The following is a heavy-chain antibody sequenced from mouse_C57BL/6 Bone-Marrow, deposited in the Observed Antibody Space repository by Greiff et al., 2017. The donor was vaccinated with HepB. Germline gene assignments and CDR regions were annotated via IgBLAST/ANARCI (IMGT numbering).Heavy chain of an antibody. CDR1: GFTFSSYG. V-gene: IGHV5-6*01. D-gene: IGHD1-1*01. CDR3: ARHPYYYYGSSPYAMDY. J-gene: IGHJ4*01. Sequence: EVQGVESGGDLVKPGGSLKLSCAASGFTFSSYGMSWVRQTPDKRLEWVATISSGGSYTYYPDSVKGRFTISRDNAKNTLYLQMSSLKSEDTAMYYCARHPYYYYGSSPYAMDYWGQGTSVTVSS. CDR2: ISSGGSYT.